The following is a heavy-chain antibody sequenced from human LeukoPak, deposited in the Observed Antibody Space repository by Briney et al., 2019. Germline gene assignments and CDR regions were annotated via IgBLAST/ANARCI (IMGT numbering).Heavy chain of an antibody. Sequence: GGSLRLSCAASGFTFSSYGMHWVRQAPGNGLEWVAFIRYDGSNKCYADSVKGRFTICRDNSKNTLYLQMNSLRAEDTAVYYCAKDLYQLLLVGPHWFDPWGQGTLVTVSS. J-gene: IGHJ5*02. D-gene: IGHD2-2*01. V-gene: IGHV3-30*02. CDR1: GFTFSSYG. CDR2: IRYDGSNK. CDR3: AKDLYQLLLVGPHWFDP.